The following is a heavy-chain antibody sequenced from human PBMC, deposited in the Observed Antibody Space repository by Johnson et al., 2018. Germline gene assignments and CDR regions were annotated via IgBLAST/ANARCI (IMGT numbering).Heavy chain of an antibody. CDR2: IYSAVSST. Sequence: VQLQESGGGLVQPGGSLRLSCEASGITFSNFWMHWVRQAPGKGLVWVSRIYSAVSSTNYADSVKGRLTISRDSAKNTLYLQMNSLRAEDTALYYCARAVEATRNAFHIWGQGTMVTVSS. CDR1: GITFSNFW. J-gene: IGHJ3*02. D-gene: IGHD1-26*01. CDR3: ARAVEATRNAFHI. V-gene: IGHV3-74*01.